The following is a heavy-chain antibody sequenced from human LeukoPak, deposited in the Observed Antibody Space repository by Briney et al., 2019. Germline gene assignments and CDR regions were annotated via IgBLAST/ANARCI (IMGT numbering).Heavy chain of an antibody. V-gene: IGHV4-59*01. CDR1: GGSISSYY. J-gene: IGHJ4*02. CDR2: IYYSGST. D-gene: IGHD6-19*01. Sequence: SETLSLTCTVSGGSISSYYWSWLRQPPGKGLEWIGYIYYSGSTNYNPSLKSRVTISVDTSKNQFSLKLSSVTAADTAVYYCARGGSGWSYFDYWGQGTLVTVSS. CDR3: ARGGSGWSYFDY.